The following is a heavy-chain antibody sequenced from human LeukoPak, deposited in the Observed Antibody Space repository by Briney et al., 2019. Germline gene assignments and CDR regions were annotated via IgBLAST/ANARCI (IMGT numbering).Heavy chain of an antibody. D-gene: IGHD2-2*01. CDR2: IKYDGSAK. Sequence: PGGSLRLSCAASGFSAGGYWMSWVRQAPGKGLEWVAIIKYDGSAKRYVDSVKGRFTISRDNVQNSLYLELNSLRSDDMAVYYCVRVQQSVVHFYFDSWGQGTLVTVSS. J-gene: IGHJ4*02. V-gene: IGHV3-7*01. CDR1: GFSAGGYW. CDR3: VRVQQSVVHFYFDS.